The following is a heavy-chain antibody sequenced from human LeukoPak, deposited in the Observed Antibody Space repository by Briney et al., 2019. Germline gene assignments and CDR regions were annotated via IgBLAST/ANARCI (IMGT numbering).Heavy chain of an antibody. CDR3: AMGLVVPGHDAFDI. Sequence: GRSLRLSCAASGFTFSSYAMHWVRQAPGKGLEWVAVISYDGSNKYYADSVKGRFTISRDNSKNTLYLQMNSLRAEDTAVYYCAMGLVVPGHDAFDIWGQGTMVTVSS. CDR2: ISYDGSNK. CDR1: GFTFSSYA. V-gene: IGHV3-30*04. D-gene: IGHD2-2*01. J-gene: IGHJ3*02.